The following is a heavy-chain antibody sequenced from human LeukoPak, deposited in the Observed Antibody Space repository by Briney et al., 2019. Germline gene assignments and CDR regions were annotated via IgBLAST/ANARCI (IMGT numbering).Heavy chain of an antibody. CDR1: GFTVSSNY. CDR3: ARVGKNGWDFDH. V-gene: IGHV3-53*01. J-gene: IGHJ4*02. Sequence: PGGSLRLSCAASGFTVSSNYMSWVRQAPGKGLEWVSVIYSGGSTYYADSVKGRFTISRDNTNNSLYLQMISLRVDDTAVYYCARVGKNGWDFDHWGQGTLVTVSS. D-gene: IGHD6-19*01. CDR2: IYSGGST.